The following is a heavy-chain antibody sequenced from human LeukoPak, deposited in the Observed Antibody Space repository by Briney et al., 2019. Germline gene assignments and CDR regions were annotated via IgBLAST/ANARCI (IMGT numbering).Heavy chain of an antibody. D-gene: IGHD1/OR15-1a*01. CDR1: GVSISDFH. Sequence: SETLSLTCTVAGVSISDFHWSWLRQSPEKGLEWIGWITNSGDANYNPSLDSRLAMSAETTKRHLSLRVTSVTDADTAVYYCARHVEHAAYFHHWGQGILVTVSS. CDR3: ARHVEHAAYFHH. V-gene: IGHV4-59*08. J-gene: IGHJ4*02. CDR2: ITNSGDA.